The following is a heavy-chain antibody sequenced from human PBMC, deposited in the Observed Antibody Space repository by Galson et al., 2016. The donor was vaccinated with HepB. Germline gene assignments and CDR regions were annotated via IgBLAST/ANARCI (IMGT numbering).Heavy chain of an antibody. Sequence: SLRLSCAASEFTFSSYAMSWVRQAPGKGLEWVAVTYSDGRTPYAESVKGRFTISRDNSKNTLYLQMNSLTADDTAVYYCTREKNPKDYKSRMDVWGQGTTVIVPS. D-gene: IGHD3-16*01. V-gene: IGHV3-53*01. CDR1: EFTFSSYA. J-gene: IGHJ6*02. CDR3: TREKNPKDYKSRMDV. CDR2: TYSDGRT.